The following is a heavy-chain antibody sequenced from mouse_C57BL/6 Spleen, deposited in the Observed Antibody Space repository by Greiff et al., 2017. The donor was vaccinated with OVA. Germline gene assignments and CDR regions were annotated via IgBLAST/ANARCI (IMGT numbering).Heavy chain of an antibody. Sequence: EVQLVESGGDLVKPGGSLKLSCAASGFTFSSYCMSWVRQTPDKRLEWVATISSGGSYTYYPDSVKGRFTISRDNAKNTLYLQMSSLKSEDTAMYYCARLLEHPDPFDYWGQGTTITVSS. D-gene: IGHD4-1*01. J-gene: IGHJ2*01. V-gene: IGHV5-6*01. CDR1: GFTFSSYC. CDR3: ARLLEHPDPFDY. CDR2: ISSGGSYT.